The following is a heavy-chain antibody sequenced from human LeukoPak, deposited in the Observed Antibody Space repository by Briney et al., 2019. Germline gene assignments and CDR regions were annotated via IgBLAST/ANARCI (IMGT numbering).Heavy chain of an antibody. CDR1: GFTLRSYS. J-gene: IGHJ1*01. D-gene: IGHD6-13*01. Sequence: GGSLRLSCAASGFTLRSYSMNWVRQAPGKGLEWVSSISSSSSYIYYADSVKGRFTISRDNAKNSLYLQMNSLRAEDTAVYYCARAALGYSSSWYVGYFQHWGQGTLVTVSS. CDR3: ARAALGYSSSWYVGYFQH. CDR2: ISSSSSYI. V-gene: IGHV3-21*01.